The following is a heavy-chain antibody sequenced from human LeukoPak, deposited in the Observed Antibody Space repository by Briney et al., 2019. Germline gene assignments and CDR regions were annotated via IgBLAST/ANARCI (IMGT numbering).Heavy chain of an antibody. D-gene: IGHD3-10*01. CDR1: GFTFSSYA. CDR2: ISGSGGST. J-gene: IGHJ3*02. V-gene: IGHV3-23*01. Sequence: GGSLRLSCAASGFTFSSYAMSWVRQAPGKGLEWVSGISGSGGSTYFADSVKGRFTISRDNSKSTLYLQMNSLRAEDTAVYYCAKDAGPMVRGVIGDAFHIWGQGTMVTVSS. CDR3: AKDAGPMVRGVIGDAFHI.